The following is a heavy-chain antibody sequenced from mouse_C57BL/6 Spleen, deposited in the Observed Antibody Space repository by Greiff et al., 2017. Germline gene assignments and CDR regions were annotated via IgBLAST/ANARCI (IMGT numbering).Heavy chain of an antibody. CDR2: IDPSDSYT. J-gene: IGHJ2*01. D-gene: IGHD1-1*01. CDR3: ARSHYYGSSSFDY. Sequence: VQLQQPGAELVKPGASVKLSCKASGYTFTSYWMQWVKQRPGQGLEWIGEIDPSDSYTNYNQKFKGKATLTVDTSSSTAYMQLSSLTSEDSAVYYCARSHYYGSSSFDYWGQGTTLTVSS. V-gene: IGHV1-50*01. CDR1: GYTFTSYW.